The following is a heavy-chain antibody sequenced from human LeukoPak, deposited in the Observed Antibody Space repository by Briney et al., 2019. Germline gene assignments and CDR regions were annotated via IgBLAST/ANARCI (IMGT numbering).Heavy chain of an antibody. V-gene: IGHV4-31*03. CDR1: GGSISSGGYY. CDR2: IYYSGST. CDR3: ASTASWGLFDS. Sequence: SQTLSLTCTVSGGSISSGGYYWTWLRQHPGKGLEWIGYIYYSGSTYYNPSLKSRVTISVDTSKNQFSLKLSSVTAADMTVYYCASTASWGLFDSWGQGTLVTVSS. D-gene: IGHD3-16*01. J-gene: IGHJ5*01.